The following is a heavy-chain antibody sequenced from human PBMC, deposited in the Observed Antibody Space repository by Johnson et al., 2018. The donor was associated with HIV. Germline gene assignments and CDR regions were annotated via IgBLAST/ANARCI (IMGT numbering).Heavy chain of an antibody. CDR1: EFSVSGNY. J-gene: IGHJ3*02. Sequence: VQLVESGGGLVRPGGSLRLSCAASEFSVSGNYMTWVRQAPGQGLEWVSVIHGGGSIYYDDSVTGRFIISSDTAKNTLYLQMNSLRAEDTALYYCARRAFEWELPGGAFDIWGQGTMVTVSS. V-gene: IGHV3-66*04. CDR2: IHGGGSI. CDR3: ARRAFEWELPGGAFDI. D-gene: IGHD1-26*01.